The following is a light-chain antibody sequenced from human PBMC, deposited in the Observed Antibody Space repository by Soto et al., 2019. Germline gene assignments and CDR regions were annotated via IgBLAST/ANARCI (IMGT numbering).Light chain of an antibody. CDR2: AAS. CDR1: QSISSY. CDR3: QQSYRSPLS. Sequence: DSHMTQSPSSLSASVGDRVTITCRASQSISSYLNWNQQKPGKAPTLLIPAASSLQSGLPSKFSGSGSGTDFTVTIRSLQPEDFATYCGQQSYRSPLSFGPWTKVDIK. V-gene: IGKV1-39*01. J-gene: IGKJ3*01.